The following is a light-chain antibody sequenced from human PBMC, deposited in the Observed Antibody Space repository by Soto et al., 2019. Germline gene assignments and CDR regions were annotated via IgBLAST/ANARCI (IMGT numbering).Light chain of an antibody. V-gene: IGKV1-5*01. CDR1: QSISRR. Sequence: DIQMIQSPSALSASVGDRDTITRRASQSISRRLAWYQQKPGKAPKLLIYDASSLESGVPAGFSGSGSGTQFTLPISSLHLDVFATDYSEQYNIYLWTFGQGTKV. CDR2: DAS. J-gene: IGKJ1*01. CDR3: EQYNIYLWT.